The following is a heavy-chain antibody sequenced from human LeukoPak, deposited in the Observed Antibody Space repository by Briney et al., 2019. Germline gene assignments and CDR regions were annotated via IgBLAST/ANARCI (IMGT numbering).Heavy chain of an antibody. CDR3: AKEPGIAAAGTTPYYYYMDV. J-gene: IGHJ6*03. CDR2: INPNSGGT. CDR1: GYTFTGYY. Sequence: ASVKVSCKASGYTFTGYYMHWVRQAPGQGLEWMGWINPNSGGTNYAQKFQGRVTMTRDTSISTAYMELSGLRSDDTAVYYCAKEPGIAAAGTTPYYYYMDVWGKGTTVTVSS. V-gene: IGHV1-2*02. D-gene: IGHD6-13*01.